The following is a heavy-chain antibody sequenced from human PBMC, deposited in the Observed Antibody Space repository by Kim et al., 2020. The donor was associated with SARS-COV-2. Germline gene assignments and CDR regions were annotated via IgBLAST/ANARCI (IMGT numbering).Heavy chain of an antibody. CDR2: IYPGDSDT. J-gene: IGHJ3*02. V-gene: IGHV5-51*01. CDR1: GYSFTSYW. Sequence: GESLKISCKGSGYSFTSYWIGWVRQMPGKGLEWMGIIYPGDSDTRYSPSFQGQVTIPADKSISTAYLQWSSLKASDTAMYYCARPQNWNDLGTMYAFDIWGQGTMVTVSS. D-gene: IGHD1-1*01. CDR3: ARPQNWNDLGTMYAFDI.